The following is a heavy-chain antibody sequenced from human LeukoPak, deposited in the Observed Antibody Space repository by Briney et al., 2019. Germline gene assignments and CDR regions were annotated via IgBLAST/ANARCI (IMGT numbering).Heavy chain of an antibody. Sequence: GGSLRLSCAASGFTFSIYAMHWVRQAPGKGLEYVSAISSNGGSTYYANSVKGRFTISRDNSKNTLYLQMNSLRAEDTAVYYCARDKAGTTPLGYYYYYMDVWGKGTTVTVSS. J-gene: IGHJ6*03. V-gene: IGHV3-64*01. CDR1: GFTFSIYA. D-gene: IGHD1-1*01. CDR2: ISSNGGST. CDR3: ARDKAGTTPLGYYYYYMDV.